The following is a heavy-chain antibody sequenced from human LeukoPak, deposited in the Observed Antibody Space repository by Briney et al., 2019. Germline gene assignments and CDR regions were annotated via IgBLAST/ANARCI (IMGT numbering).Heavy chain of an antibody. V-gene: IGHV3-23*01. D-gene: IGHD2-15*01. CDR1: GFTFSSHG. CDR2: ISGSGGNT. J-gene: IGHJ4*02. CDR3: AKPGDGCSGGSCYYFDY. Sequence: PGGSLRLSCAASGFTFSSHGMHWVRQAPGKGLEWISGISGSGGNTYYADSVKGRFTISRDISKNTLYLQMNSLRGEDTAVYYCAKPGDGCSGGSCYYFDYWGQGTLVTVSS.